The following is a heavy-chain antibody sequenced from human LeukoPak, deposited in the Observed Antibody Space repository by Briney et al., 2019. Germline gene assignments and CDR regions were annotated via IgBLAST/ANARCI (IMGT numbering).Heavy chain of an antibody. D-gene: IGHD6-19*01. J-gene: IGHJ1*01. CDR1: GFSFTSYW. V-gene: IGHV3-9*01. CDR3: TKGPSGIAVAGSPKYFQH. Sequence: GGSLRLSCSVSGFSFTSYWMHWVRQVPGKGLEWVSGISWNSGSIDYADSVKGRFTISRDNAKNSLYLQMNSLRAEDTALYYCTKGPSGIAVAGSPKYFQHWGQGTLVTVSS. CDR2: ISWNSGSI.